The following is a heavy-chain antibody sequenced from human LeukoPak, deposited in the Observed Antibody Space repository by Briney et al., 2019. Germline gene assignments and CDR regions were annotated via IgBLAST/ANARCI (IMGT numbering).Heavy chain of an antibody. D-gene: IGHD3-10*01. CDR3: ARAVNYGSILDY. CDR2: IDQDGSAE. Sequence: GGSLRLSCAASGFTFSNYWMSWVRQSPGRGLEWVANIDQDGSAEYYVDSVGGRFTVSRGNAKNSLYLQVDSLRAEDTAVYYCARAVNYGSILDYWGRGTLVTVSS. J-gene: IGHJ4*02. V-gene: IGHV3-7*04. CDR1: GFTFSNYW.